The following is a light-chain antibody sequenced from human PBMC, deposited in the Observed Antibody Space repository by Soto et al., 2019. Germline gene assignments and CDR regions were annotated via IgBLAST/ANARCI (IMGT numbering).Light chain of an antibody. CDR3: QHAYT. V-gene: IGKV1-39*01. CDR2: AAS. Sequence: DIQMTQSPSSLSASVGDRVTITCRASQSISSYLNWYQQKPGKAPKLLIYAASSLQSGVPSRFSGSGSGTDFTLTISSLQPEDFATYYCQHAYTFGQGTKLEIK. CDR1: QSISSY. J-gene: IGKJ2*01.